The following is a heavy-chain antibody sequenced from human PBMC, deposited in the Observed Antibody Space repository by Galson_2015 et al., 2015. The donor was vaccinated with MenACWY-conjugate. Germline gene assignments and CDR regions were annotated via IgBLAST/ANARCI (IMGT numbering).Heavy chain of an antibody. Sequence: SVKVSCKASGYTFTGYYMHWVRQAPGQRPEWLGRILPSSGSTNYPQKFQDRVTMTSDTSISTAYMELSRLRSNDTAVYYCARGYNGYGHWGQGTQVTVSS. D-gene: IGHD5-12*01. CDR3: ARGYNGYGH. CDR1: GYTFTGYY. J-gene: IGHJ4*02. CDR2: ILPSSGST. V-gene: IGHV1-2*06.